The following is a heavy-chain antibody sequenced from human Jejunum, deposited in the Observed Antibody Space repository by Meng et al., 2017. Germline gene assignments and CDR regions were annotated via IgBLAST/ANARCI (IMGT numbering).Heavy chain of an antibody. CDR3: ANNWNCDC. Sequence: RLLASRGGCLRPGGSLGPDSAASGFTFTSSGRTWGRQVPGKEGEGVTVSSNNGARTLYADSLQGRFTISRDNSKNTLYLQMTSLRAEDTAVYYRANNWNCDCWGQGTLVTVSS. J-gene: IGHJ4*02. V-gene: IGHV3-23*01. CDR1: GFTFTSSG. CDR2: SSNNGART. D-gene: IGHD1-20*01.